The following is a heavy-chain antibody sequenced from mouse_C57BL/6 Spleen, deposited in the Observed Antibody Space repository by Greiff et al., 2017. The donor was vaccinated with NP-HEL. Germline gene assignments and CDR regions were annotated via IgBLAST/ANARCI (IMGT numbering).Heavy chain of an antibody. D-gene: IGHD1-1*01. CDR3: ARDLDYGSSWFAY. CDR1: GYSFTGYF. Sequence: DVQLQESGPELVKPGDSVKISCKASGYSFTGYFMNWVMQSHGKSLEWIGRINPYNGDTFYNQKFKGKATLTVDKSSSTAHMELRSLTSEDSAVYYCARDLDYGSSWFAYWGQGTLVTVSA. J-gene: IGHJ3*01. V-gene: IGHV1-20*01. CDR2: INPYNGDT.